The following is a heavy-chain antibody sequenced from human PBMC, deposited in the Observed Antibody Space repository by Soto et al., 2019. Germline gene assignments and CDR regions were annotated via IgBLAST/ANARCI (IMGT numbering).Heavy chain of an antibody. D-gene: IGHD2-2*01. CDR1: GGSISSSNW. CDR3: ARDCHGVPIYGMDV. Sequence: SETLSLTCAVSGGSISSSNWWSWVRQPPGKGLEWIGEIYHSGSTNYNPSLKSRVTISVDKSKNQFSLKLSSVTAADTAVYYCARDCHGVPIYGMDVWGQGTTVTVSS. V-gene: IGHV4-4*02. J-gene: IGHJ6*02. CDR2: IYHSGST.